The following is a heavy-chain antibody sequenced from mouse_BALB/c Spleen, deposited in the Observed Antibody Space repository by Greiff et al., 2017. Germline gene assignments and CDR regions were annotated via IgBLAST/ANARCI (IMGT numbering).Heavy chain of an antibody. CDR1: GFAFSSYD. V-gene: IGHV5-12-1*01. CDR2: ISSGGGST. J-gene: IGHJ4*01. CDR3: ARHDYDAMDY. Sequence: DVMLVESGGGLVKPGGSLKLSCAASGFAFSSYDMSWVRQTPEKRLEWVAYISSGGGSTYYPDTVKGRFTISRDNAKNTLYLQMSSLKSEDTAMYYCARHDYDAMDYWGQGTSVTVSS.